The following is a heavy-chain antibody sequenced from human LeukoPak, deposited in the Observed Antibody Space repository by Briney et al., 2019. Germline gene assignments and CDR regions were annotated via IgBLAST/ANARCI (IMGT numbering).Heavy chain of an antibody. CDR3: ARSLGGATIDY. Sequence: PSETLSLTCAVYGGSFSGYHFSWIRQPPGKGLEWIGYIYYSGSTNYNPSLKSRVTISVDTSKNQFSLKLSSVTAADTAVYYCARSLGGATIDYWGQGTLVTVSS. CDR1: GGSFSGYH. J-gene: IGHJ4*02. V-gene: IGHV4-59*01. D-gene: IGHD1-26*01. CDR2: IYYSGST.